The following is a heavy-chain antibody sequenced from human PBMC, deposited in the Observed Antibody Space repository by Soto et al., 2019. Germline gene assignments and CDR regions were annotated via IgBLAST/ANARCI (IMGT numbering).Heavy chain of an antibody. J-gene: IGHJ4*02. CDR2: RHYSGDT. D-gene: IGHD6-19*01. Sequence: QVQLQESGPGLAKPSETLSLICTVSGGSVRSYSWNWIRQPPGKGLEWIGFRHYSGDTNSNPSLKSRVTMSIDTSRNQFFLSLSSVTAADTAVYYCAGLVSGRPENWCQRPLVSVSS. V-gene: IGHV4-59*08. CDR3: AGLVSGRPEN. CDR1: GGSVRSYS.